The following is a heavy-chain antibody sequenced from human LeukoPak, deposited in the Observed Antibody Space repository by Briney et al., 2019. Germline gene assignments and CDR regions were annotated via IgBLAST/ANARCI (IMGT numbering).Heavy chain of an antibody. V-gene: IGHV3-48*01. CDR2: ISSSSGTI. J-gene: IGHJ4*02. CDR3: ARALGYSYGYAVDY. CDR1: GFTFSNYT. D-gene: IGHD5-18*01. Sequence: GSLRLSCAASGFTFSNYTMNWVRQTPGKGLEWLSYISSSSGTIYYADSVKGRFTISGDNAKNSLYLQMNSLRAEDTAVYYCARALGYSYGYAVDYWGQGTLVTVSS.